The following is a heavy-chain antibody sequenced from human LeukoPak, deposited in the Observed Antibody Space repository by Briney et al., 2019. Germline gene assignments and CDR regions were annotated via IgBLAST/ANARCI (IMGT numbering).Heavy chain of an antibody. V-gene: IGHV1-18*01. CDR3: ARGPCGGHCYWVDY. CDR1: GYTFTSYG. D-gene: IGHD2-21*01. J-gene: IGHJ4*02. CDR2: ISAYNGNT. Sequence: GASVKVSCKASGYTFTSYGISWVRQAPGQGLEWMGWISAYNGNTNYAQKFQGRVTMTTDTSTSTAYMEVRSLRSDDTAVYYCARGPCGGHCYWVDYWGQGTLVTVSS.